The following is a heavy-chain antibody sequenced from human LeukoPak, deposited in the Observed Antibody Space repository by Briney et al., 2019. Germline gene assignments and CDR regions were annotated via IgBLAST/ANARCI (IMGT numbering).Heavy chain of an antibody. CDR3: ARVSLNSYGWFDP. Sequence: PSETLSLTCTVSGGSISSYYWSWIRQPPGKGLEWIGYIYYSGSTNYNPSLKSRVTISVDTSKNQFSLKLSSVTAADTAVYYCARVSLNSYGWFDPWGQGTLVTVSS. J-gene: IGHJ5*02. D-gene: IGHD5-18*01. CDR1: GGSISSYY. V-gene: IGHV4-59*01. CDR2: IYYSGST.